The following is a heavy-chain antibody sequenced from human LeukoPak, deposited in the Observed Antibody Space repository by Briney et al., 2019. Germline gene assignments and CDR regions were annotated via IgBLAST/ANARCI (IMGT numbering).Heavy chain of an antibody. CDR2: IYTSGST. D-gene: IGHD6-13*01. V-gene: IGHV4-61*02. Sequence: PSETLSLTCTVSGGSISSGSYYWRWIRQPAGRGLVWIGRIYTSGSTNYNPSLKSRVTISVDTSKNQFSLKLSSVTAADTAVYYCARSGAAGTPRYIYYFDYWGQGTLVTVSS. CDR3: ARSGAAGTPRYIYYFDY. J-gene: IGHJ4*02. CDR1: GGSISSGSYY.